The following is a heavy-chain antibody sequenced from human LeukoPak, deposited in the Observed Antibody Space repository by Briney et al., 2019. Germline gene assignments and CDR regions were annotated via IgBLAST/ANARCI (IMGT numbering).Heavy chain of an antibody. CDR1: GXTFSSYW. CDR3: ARGRGYYVDY. J-gene: IGHJ4*02. D-gene: IGHD3-10*02. Sequence: SGGSLRLSCAASGXTFSSYWMHWVRQAPGKGLVWVSRIYSDGSITSYADSVKGRFTISRDNAENTVYLQMNSLRAEDTAVYYCARGRGYYVDYWGQGTLVTVSS. V-gene: IGHV3-74*01. CDR2: IYSDGSIT.